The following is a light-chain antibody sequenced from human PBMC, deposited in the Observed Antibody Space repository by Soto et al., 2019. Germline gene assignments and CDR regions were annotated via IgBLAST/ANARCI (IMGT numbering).Light chain of an antibody. CDR2: GAS. CDR3: QQYGSSPTYT. Sequence: EIVLTQSPGTLSLSPGERATLSCRASQSVSSSYFAWYQQKPGQAPRLLIYGASSRATGIPDRFSGSGSGTDFTLTISRLEPEDFAVYYCQQYGSSPTYTFGHGTKLEIK. J-gene: IGKJ2*01. V-gene: IGKV3-20*01. CDR1: QSVSSSY.